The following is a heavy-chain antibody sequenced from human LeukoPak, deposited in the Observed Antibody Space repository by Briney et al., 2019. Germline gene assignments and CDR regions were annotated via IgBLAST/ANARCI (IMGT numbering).Heavy chain of an antibody. V-gene: IGHV3-64*01. CDR1: GFDICGYG. J-gene: IGHJ6*03. Sequence: GGYLRFSCEASGFDICGYGMHWVRQAPGKGLECVVAVSRNGGRTYYANSVQGRFTISRDNSRNTLYLQMGSLRPEDTALYYCARDLRSGAYYYFYMDVWGKGTTVTISS. CDR3: ARDLRSGAYYYFYMDV. CDR2: VSRNGGRT. D-gene: IGHD3-3*01.